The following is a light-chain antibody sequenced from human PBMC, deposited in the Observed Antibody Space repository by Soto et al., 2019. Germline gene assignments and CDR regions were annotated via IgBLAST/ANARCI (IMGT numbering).Light chain of an antibody. Sequence: DIQMTQSPSTLSASVGARVTITCRASQSISGYLAWYQQRPGKAPQLLIYDASSLQTGVPSRFSGSGSGTEFTLTISSLQPDDFATYYCQQYDSLWTFGQGTKVDIK. CDR3: QQYDSLWT. CDR1: QSISGY. CDR2: DAS. V-gene: IGKV1-5*01. J-gene: IGKJ1*01.